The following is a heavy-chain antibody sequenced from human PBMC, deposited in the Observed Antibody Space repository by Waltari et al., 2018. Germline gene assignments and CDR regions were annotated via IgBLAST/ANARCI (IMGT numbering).Heavy chain of an antibody. CDR1: GFTFRGYA. CDR2: IYSGGST. Sequence: EVQLLESGGGLLQPGGSLRLSCSALGFTFRGYAMNWFRQAPGKGLELGSVIYSGGSTYYADSVKGRFTISRDNSKNTLYLKMNSLRAEDTAVYYCAKDGSGYHSWDYWGQGTLVTVSS. CDR3: AKDGSGYHSWDY. J-gene: IGHJ4*02. V-gene: IGHV3-23*03. D-gene: IGHD5-12*01.